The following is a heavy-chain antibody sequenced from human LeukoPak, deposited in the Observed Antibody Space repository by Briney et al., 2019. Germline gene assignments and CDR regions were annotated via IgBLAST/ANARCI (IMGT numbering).Heavy chain of an antibody. Sequence: SVKVSCKASGGTFSSYAISWVRQAPGQGLEWMGRIVPILGIANYAQKFQGRVTITADKSTSTAYMELSRLRSDDTAVYYCARGRPRAPYYYDSSGFMDVWGQGTTVTVSS. J-gene: IGHJ6*02. V-gene: IGHV1-69*04. CDR1: GGTFSSYA. D-gene: IGHD3-22*01. CDR3: ARGRPRAPYYYDSSGFMDV. CDR2: IVPILGIA.